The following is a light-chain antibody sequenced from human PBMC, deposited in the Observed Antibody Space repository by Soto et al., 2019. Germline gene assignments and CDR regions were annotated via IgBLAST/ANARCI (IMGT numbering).Light chain of an antibody. Sequence: DIQMTQSPSSLSASVAARVTITCRASQSISSYLNWYQQKPGMAPKLPIYAASSLQSGVPSRFSGSGSGTDFTLTIGSLQPEDFATDYCQQSYSTPWTFGQGTMVLIK. J-gene: IGKJ1*01. CDR3: QQSYSTPWT. CDR2: AAS. CDR1: QSISSY. V-gene: IGKV1-39*01.